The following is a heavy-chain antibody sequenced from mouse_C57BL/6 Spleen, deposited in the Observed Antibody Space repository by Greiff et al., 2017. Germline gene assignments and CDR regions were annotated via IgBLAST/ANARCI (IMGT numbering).Heavy chain of an antibody. CDR3: ARSGCFVGGGYFDY. CDR1: GYTFTSYW. CDR2: IYPGSGST. Sequence: VQLQQSGAELVKPGASVKMSCKASGYTFTSYWITWVKQRPGQGLEWIGDIYPGSGSTNYNEKFKSKATLTVDTSSSPAYMQLSSLTSEDSAVYYCARSGCFVGGGYFDYWGQGTPLTVSS. V-gene: IGHV1-55*01. J-gene: IGHJ2*01. D-gene: IGHD3-1*01.